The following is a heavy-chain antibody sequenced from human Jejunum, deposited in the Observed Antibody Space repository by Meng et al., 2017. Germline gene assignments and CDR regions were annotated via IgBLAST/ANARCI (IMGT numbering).Heavy chain of an antibody. J-gene: IGHJ3*01. V-gene: IGHV5-51*01. D-gene: IGHD2-15*01. CDR1: GYIFTSFW. CDR3: ARLFELVGIDTFNL. Sequence: GESLKISCEASGYIFTSFWIGWVRQKPGKGPEWVGIIYPADSDTKYSPSFRGQVTISADKSHSTTYLQWNRLEASDRAMYYCARLFELVGIDTFNLWGQGTMVTVSS. CDR2: IYPADSDT.